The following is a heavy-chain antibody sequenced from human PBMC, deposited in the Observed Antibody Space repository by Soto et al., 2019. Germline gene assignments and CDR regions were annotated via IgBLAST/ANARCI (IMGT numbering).Heavy chain of an antibody. CDR2: IYYSGST. D-gene: IGHD3-3*01. Sequence: SETLSLTCSVSGGSIISGGYYWIWIRQHPGKGLEWIGYIYYSGSTYYNPSLKSRVTISVDTSKNQFSLKLSSVTAADTAVYYCAMSTIFGVVNPDYWGQGTLVTVSS. J-gene: IGHJ4*02. CDR3: AMSTIFGVVNPDY. V-gene: IGHV4-31*03. CDR1: GGSIISGGYY.